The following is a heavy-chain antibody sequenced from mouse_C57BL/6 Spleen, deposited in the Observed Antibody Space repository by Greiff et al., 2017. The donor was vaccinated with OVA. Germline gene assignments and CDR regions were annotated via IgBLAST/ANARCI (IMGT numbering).Heavy chain of an antibody. D-gene: IGHD1-1*01. Sequence: QVQLQQPGAELVKPGASVKLSCKASGYTFTSYWMHWVKQRPGQGLEWIGMIHPNSGSTNYNEKFKSKATLTVDKSSSTAYMQLSSLTSEDSAVYYCARSDGSSPQLGRGAMDYWGQGTSVTVSS. J-gene: IGHJ4*01. CDR3: ARSDGSSPQLGRGAMDY. V-gene: IGHV1-64*01. CDR2: IHPNSGST. CDR1: GYTFTSYW.